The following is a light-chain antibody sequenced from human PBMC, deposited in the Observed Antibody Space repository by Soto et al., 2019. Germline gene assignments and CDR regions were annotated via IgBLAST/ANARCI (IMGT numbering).Light chain of an antibody. J-gene: IGKJ4*01. V-gene: IGKV3D-20*01. Sequence: EIVLTQSPATLSLSPGERATLSCGASQSVGRDYLAWYQLKPGLAPRLLIHGASIKATGIPDRFSGSGSGTDFTLIISRLEPEDFAVYFRQQYASSPLTFGGGTEVEIK. CDR1: QSVGRDY. CDR2: GAS. CDR3: QQYASSPLT.